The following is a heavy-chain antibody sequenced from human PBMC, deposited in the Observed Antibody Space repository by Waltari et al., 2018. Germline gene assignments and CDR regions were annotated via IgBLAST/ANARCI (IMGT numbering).Heavy chain of an antibody. V-gene: IGHV4-34*01. CDR3: ASLYTNSPFFDY. Sequence: QVQLQQWGAGLLKPSETLSLTCAVYGGSFSGYYWSWIRQPPGKGLEWIGEINHSGSTNYNPSLKSRVTISVDTSKNQFSLKLSSVTAADTAVYYCASLYTNSPFFDYWGQGTLVTVSS. CDR2: INHSGST. D-gene: IGHD6-6*01. J-gene: IGHJ4*02. CDR1: GGSFSGYY.